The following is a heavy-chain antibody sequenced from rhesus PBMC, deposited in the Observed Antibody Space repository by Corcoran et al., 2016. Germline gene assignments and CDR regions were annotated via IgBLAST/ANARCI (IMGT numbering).Heavy chain of an antibody. CDR3: ARDHSSGWSGYGLDS. CDR2: IINGGWIK. Sequence: EVQLVESGGGLAKPGGSLRLSCAASGFTFSNYYMAWVRQAPGLVLEWVSRIINGGWIKWDEESVKGRVTISREKAKNTLYLQMNSLRAEDTAVYYCARDHSSGWSGYGLDSWGQGVVVTVSS. V-gene: IGHV3-178*01. CDR1: GFTFSNYY. J-gene: IGHJ6*01. D-gene: IGHD6S26*01.